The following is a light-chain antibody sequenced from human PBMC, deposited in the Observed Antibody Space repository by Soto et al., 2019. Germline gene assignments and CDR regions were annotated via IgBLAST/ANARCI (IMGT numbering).Light chain of an antibody. CDR2: DAS. CDR3: QQYGSSPRT. J-gene: IGKJ1*01. Sequence: EIVLTQSPATLSLSPGERATISRRASQSVSTYLGWYQQKPGQAPRLLIYDASSWATGIPGLFSGSGSGTNFSLTISSLEPEDFAVYFCQQYGSSPRTLGQGTKVDIK. V-gene: IGKV3-11*01. CDR1: QSVSTY.